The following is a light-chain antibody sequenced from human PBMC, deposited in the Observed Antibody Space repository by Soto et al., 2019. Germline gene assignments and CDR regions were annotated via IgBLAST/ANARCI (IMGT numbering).Light chain of an antibody. J-gene: IGLJ1*01. CDR3: CSYAGSSTHV. Sequence: QAVVTQPASVSGSPGQSITISCNGTSSDVGSYNLVSWYQQHPGKGPKLMIYEGSKRPSGVSNRFSGSKSGNTASLTIFGLQAEDEADYYCCSYAGSSTHVFGTGTKVTVL. CDR1: SSDVGSYNL. V-gene: IGLV2-23*01. CDR2: EGS.